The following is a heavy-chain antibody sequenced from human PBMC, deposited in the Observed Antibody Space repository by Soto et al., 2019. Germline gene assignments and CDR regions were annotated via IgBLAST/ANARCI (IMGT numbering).Heavy chain of an antibody. CDR1: GYSFTSYW. Sequence: PGESLKISCKGSGYSFTSYWIGWVRQMPGKGLEWMGIIYPGDSDTRYSPSFQGQVTISADKSISPAYLQWSSLKASDTAMYYCARREVTYYYGSGSYYLDYWGQGTLVPVSS. J-gene: IGHJ4*02. D-gene: IGHD3-10*01. CDR3: ARREVTYYYGSGSYYLDY. CDR2: IYPGDSDT. V-gene: IGHV5-51*01.